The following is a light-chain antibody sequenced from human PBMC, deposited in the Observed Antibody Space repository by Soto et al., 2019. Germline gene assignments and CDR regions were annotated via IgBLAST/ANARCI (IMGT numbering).Light chain of an antibody. CDR1: QSVGTY. Sequence: DTVLTQSPGTLSLSPGERATLSCRASQSVGTYLAWYQQKPGQAPRLLIYDASNRATGIAPRFSASGSGTDFTLTISDVQPEDFALYYCHQRQSWPRTFGQGTKVDIK. CDR3: HQRQSWPRT. CDR2: DAS. J-gene: IGKJ1*01. V-gene: IGKV3-11*01.